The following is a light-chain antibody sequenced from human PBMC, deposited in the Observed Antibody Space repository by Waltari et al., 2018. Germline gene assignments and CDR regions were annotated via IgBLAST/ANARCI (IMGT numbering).Light chain of an antibody. J-gene: IGKJ2*01. CDR1: QTISDY. CDR2: AAS. CDR3: QQSYSIPYT. V-gene: IGKV1-39*01. Sequence: DIQMTQSPSSLSASVGDRVTITCRASQTISDYLNWYQQKAGKVPKLLIYAASSLQSGVPSRFSGSGSGTDFTLTISSLQPEDFATYYCQQSYSIPYTFGQGTKLE.